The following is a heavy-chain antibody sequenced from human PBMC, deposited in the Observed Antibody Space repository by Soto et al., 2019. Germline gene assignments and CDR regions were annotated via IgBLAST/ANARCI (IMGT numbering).Heavy chain of an antibody. CDR2: INPKSDDT. CDR1: VYSFSDNP. CDR3: ARKHSLDYIRWGLDP. J-gene: IGHJ5*02. D-gene: IGHD4-4*01. V-gene: IGHV1-2*02. Sequence: GASVKFSCKASVYSFSDNPIHWLRRAPGQGLEWMGRINPKSDDTNYAQKFQGRVTMTRDTSIDTAYLELTGLTSDDTAIYYCARKHSLDYIRWGLDPWGQGTLVTVSS.